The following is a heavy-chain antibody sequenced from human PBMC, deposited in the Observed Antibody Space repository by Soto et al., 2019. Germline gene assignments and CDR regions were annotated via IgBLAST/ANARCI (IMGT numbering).Heavy chain of an antibody. CDR2: ITTYSGNT. V-gene: IGHV1-18*01. D-gene: IGHD2-2*01. CDR1: GYTFSTFA. J-gene: IGHJ4*02. CDR3: ARGTGDFAY. Sequence: QVQLLQSAAEVKKPRASVKVSCKASGYTFSTFAITWVRQAPGQGLEWMGYITTYSGNTYYAQKLQGRVTMTTDTSTSTAYMELRSLRSDDTAVYFCARGTGDFAYWGQGTLVTVSS.